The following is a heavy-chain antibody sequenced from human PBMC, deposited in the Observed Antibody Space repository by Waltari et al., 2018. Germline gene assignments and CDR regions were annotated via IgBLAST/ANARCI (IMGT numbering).Heavy chain of an antibody. CDR3: VRVGSNHNFDY. J-gene: IGHJ4*02. D-gene: IGHD2-2*01. CDR2: IHPDSGGT. Sequence: QVQLVQSGAEVKKPGASVKVSCKASGYTCPAYYMHWVRQSPGRGLEWMGRIHPDSGGTNFAQNFQGRVTMTRDTSISTAYMELSSLRSDDTAVYYCVRVGSNHNFDYWGQGTLVTVSS. CDR1: GYTCPAYY. V-gene: IGHV1-2*06.